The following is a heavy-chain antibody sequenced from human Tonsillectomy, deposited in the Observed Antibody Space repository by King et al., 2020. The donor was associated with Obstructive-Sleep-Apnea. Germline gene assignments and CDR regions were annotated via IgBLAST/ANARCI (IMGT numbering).Heavy chain of an antibody. Sequence: QLVQSGAEVKKPGASVKVSCKTSGYTFTGYGINWVRQAPGQGLEWMGWISPHNGKTNYAQKVQGRVTMTTDTSTTTAYMELRSLRSDDTAVYYCAREEYYFDGSGYYPSDSWGQGTLVTVSS. CDR2: ISPHNGKT. CDR3: AREEYYFDGSGYYPSDS. V-gene: IGHV1-18*01. J-gene: IGHJ4*02. CDR1: GYTFTGYG. D-gene: IGHD3-22*01.